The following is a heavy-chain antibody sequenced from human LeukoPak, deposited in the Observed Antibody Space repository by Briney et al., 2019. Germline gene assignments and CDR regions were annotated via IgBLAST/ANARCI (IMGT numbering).Heavy chain of an antibody. J-gene: IGHJ6*02. CDR2: IWYDGSNK. CDR1: DFTFSNYA. Sequence: GGSLRLSCVGSDFTFSNYAMNWVRQAPGKGLEWVAVIWYDGSNKYYADSVKGRFTISRDNSKNTLYLQMNSLRAEDTAVYYCARDRLEKTWIQLWPRNYYYYGMDVWGQGTTVTVSS. CDR3: ARDRLEKTWIQLWPRNYYYYGMDV. D-gene: IGHD5-18*01. V-gene: IGHV3-33*08.